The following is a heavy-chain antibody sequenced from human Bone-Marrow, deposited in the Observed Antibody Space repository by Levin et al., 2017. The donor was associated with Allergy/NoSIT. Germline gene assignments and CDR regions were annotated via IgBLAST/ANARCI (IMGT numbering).Heavy chain of an antibody. CDR1: GFTFSSFA. V-gene: IGHV3-23*01. CDR2: ISGSGDTS. CDR3: AKMWTTYGDYGIFDY. D-gene: IGHD4-17*01. J-gene: IGHJ4*02. Sequence: GGSLRLSCAASGFTFSSFAMAWVRQAPGKGLEWVSAISGSGDTSYHADSLRGRFSISRDNSKTTLYLQMSSLRPEDTALYYCAKMWTTYGDYGIFDYWGQGALVTVSS.